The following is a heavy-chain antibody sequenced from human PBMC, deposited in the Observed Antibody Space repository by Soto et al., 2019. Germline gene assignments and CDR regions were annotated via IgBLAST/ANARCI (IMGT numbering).Heavy chain of an antibody. CDR3: ARVVITTYYYGGMDV. V-gene: IGHV4-59*01. D-gene: IGHD3-22*01. Sequence: QVQLQESGPGLVKPSETLSLTCTVSGGSISSYYWSWIRQPPGKGLEWIGYIYYSGSTNYNPSLKSRVTISVDTSKNQFSLTLSSVTAADTAVYYWARVVITTYYYGGMDVWGQGTTVTVSS. CDR1: GGSISSYY. CDR2: IYYSGST. J-gene: IGHJ6*02.